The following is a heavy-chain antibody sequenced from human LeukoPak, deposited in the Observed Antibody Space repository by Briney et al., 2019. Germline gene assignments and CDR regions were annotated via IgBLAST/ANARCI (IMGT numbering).Heavy chain of an antibody. CDR2: IYYSGST. CDR1: GGSISSSSYY. D-gene: IGHD6-13*01. V-gene: IGHV4-39*01. CDR3: ARHKGHSSSWSRVYNWFDP. Sequence: PSETLSLTCTVSGGSISSSSYYWGWIRQPPGKGLEWIGSIYYSGSTYYNPSLKSRVTISVDTSKNQFSLKLSSVTAADTAVYYCARHKGHSSSWSRVYNWFDPWGQGTLVTVSS. J-gene: IGHJ5*02.